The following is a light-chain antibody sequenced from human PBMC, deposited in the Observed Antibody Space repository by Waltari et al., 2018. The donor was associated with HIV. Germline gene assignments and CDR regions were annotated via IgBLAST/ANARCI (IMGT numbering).Light chain of an antibody. Sequence: QSALTQPRSVSGSPGQSVTISCTGTSSDIGYFDYVSWYQQYPGKAPKVIIYEVSQPPAGVPGRFTASKSGITASLTISGLQDEDEADYYCCSYAGTYTYVFGTGTTVTVL. CDR3: CSYAGTYTYV. J-gene: IGLJ1*01. CDR1: SSDIGYFDY. V-gene: IGLV2-11*01. CDR2: EVS.